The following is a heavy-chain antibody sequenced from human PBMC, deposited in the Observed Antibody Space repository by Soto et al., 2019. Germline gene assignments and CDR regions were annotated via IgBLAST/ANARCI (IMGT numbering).Heavy chain of an antibody. V-gene: IGHV5-10-1*01. CDR3: ARQINNEWLYGMDV. CDR1: GYSFTSYW. J-gene: IGHJ6*02. D-gene: IGHD5-12*01. CDR2: IDPSDFYT. Sequence: PGESLKISCKGSGYSFTSYWISWVRQMPGKGLEWMGRIDPSDFYTNYSPSFQGHFTISADKSISTAYLQWSSLKASDTAMYYCARQINNEWLYGMDVWGQGTTVTVSS.